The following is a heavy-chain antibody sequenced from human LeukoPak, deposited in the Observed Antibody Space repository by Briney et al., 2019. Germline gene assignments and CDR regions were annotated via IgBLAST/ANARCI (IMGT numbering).Heavy chain of an antibody. J-gene: IGHJ4*02. CDR3: ARLRDAYPDY. Sequence: GESLKISCKGSGYSFTSYWIGWGRQMPGKGLEWMGIIYPGDADSRYSPPFQGQVTISADKSISTAYLQWNSLKASDTAMYYCARLRDAYPDYWGQGTLITVSS. V-gene: IGHV5-51*01. CDR1: GYSFTSYW. CDR2: IYPGDADS. D-gene: IGHD5-24*01.